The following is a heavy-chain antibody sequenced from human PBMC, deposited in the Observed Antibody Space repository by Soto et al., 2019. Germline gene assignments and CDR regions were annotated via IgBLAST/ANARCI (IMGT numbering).Heavy chain of an antibody. CDR2: IYYSGST. CDR1: GGSISSSSYY. Sequence: SETLSLTCTVSGGSISSSSYYWGWIRQPPGKGLEWIGSIYYSGSTYYNPSLKSRVTISVDTSKNQFSLKLSSVTAADTAVYYCAREWSAARGGFDYWGQGTLVTVSS. CDR3: AREWSAARGGFDY. V-gene: IGHV4-39*07. D-gene: IGHD3-16*01. J-gene: IGHJ4*02.